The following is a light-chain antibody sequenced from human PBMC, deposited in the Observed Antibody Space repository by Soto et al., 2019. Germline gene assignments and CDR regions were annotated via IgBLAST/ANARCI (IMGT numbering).Light chain of an antibody. CDR2: DVS. J-gene: IGKJ4*01. CDR3: HQRSDWPST. Sequence: DIVLTQSPATLSLSPGDRATLSCRASQSVSTYLAWYQQKPGQAPRLLIYDVSTRAAGIPARFSGSGSGTDFSLTITSLEPEDFAVYYCHQRSDWPSTFGGGTKVEIK. V-gene: IGKV3-11*01. CDR1: QSVSTY.